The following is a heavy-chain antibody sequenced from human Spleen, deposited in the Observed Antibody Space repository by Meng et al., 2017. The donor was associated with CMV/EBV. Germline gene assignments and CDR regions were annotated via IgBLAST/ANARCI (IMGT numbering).Heavy chain of an antibody. Sequence: MNWIRRAPGKALEWISYFTRASIYTNYADSLKGRFTISRDNTKKSLYLQMSSLRAEDTAVYYCARDTPKWELQGGGWFDPWGQGTLVTVSS. V-gene: IGHV3-11*05. CDR3: ARDTPKWELQGGGWFDP. CDR2: FTRASIYT. D-gene: IGHD1-26*01. J-gene: IGHJ5*02.